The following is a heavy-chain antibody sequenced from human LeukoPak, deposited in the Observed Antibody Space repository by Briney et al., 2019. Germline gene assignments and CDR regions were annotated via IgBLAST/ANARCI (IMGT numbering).Heavy chain of an antibody. V-gene: IGHV4-39*01. Sequence: SETLSHTCTVSGGSLRSTSYYWGWIRQPPGKGLEWIGSIYYSGSTYYNPSLKSRVTISVDTSKNQFSLKLSSVTAADTAVYYCGRLFYDFWSGHYYYYMDVWGKGTTVTVSS. CDR1: GGSLRSTSYY. J-gene: IGHJ6*03. CDR3: GRLFYDFWSGHYYYYMDV. D-gene: IGHD3-3*01. CDR2: IYYSGST.